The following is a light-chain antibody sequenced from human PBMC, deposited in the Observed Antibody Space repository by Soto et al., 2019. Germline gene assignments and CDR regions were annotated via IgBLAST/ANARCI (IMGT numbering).Light chain of an antibody. J-gene: IGKJ5*01. CDR2: DAS. CDR3: QQRSNWPPKIT. V-gene: IGKV3-11*01. Sequence: EIVLAQSPATLSLSPGERATLSCRASQSVSIYLAWYQQKPGQAPRLLIYDASNRATGIPARFSGSGSGTDFTLTISSPEPEDFAVYYCQQRSNWPPKITFGQGTRLEIK. CDR1: QSVSIY.